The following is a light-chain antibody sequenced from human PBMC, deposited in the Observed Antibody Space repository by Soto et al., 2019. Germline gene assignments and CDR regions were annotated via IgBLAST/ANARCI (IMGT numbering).Light chain of an antibody. V-gene: IGKV3-15*01. Sequence: EIVLTQSPATLSVSPGERVTLSCRASEGVDINLAWYQQKPGQAPRLLIYGASTRATDMPGTFSGRGSGTEYTLTISSLQSEDFAVYYCQQYKNWPRTFGQGTKVDIK. J-gene: IGKJ1*01. CDR2: GAS. CDR3: QQYKNWPRT. CDR1: EGVDIN.